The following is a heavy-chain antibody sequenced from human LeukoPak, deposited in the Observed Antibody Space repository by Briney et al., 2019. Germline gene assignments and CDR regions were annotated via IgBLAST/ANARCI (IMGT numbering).Heavy chain of an antibody. CDR3: ARGITCDY. CDR1: GFTFSTYW. J-gene: IGHJ4*02. D-gene: IGHD5-24*01. CDR2: IKEDGSAR. V-gene: IGHV3-7*04. Sequence: PGGPLRLSCAASGFTFSTYWMSWVRQAPGKGLEWVANIKEDGSARYYVDSVKGRFTISRDNAKNSLYLQLNSLRAEDTAVYYCARGITCDYWGQGTLVTVSS.